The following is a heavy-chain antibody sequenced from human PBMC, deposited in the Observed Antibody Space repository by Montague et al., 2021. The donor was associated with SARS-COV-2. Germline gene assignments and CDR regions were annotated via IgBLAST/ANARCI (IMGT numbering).Heavy chain of an antibody. D-gene: IGHD1-26*01. CDR1: GGSFSNKY. CDR3: ARGLMSGSYYLGLDY. CDR2: INHTGGT. Sequence: SETRSLTCAVYGGSFSNKYWTWIRQPPGKGLEWIGEINHTGGTNYKPSLKRRVTISVDTSKNQFSLKVSSVTAADTAVYYCARGLMSGSYYLGLDYWGQGTLVTVSS. J-gene: IGHJ4*02. V-gene: IGHV4-34*01.